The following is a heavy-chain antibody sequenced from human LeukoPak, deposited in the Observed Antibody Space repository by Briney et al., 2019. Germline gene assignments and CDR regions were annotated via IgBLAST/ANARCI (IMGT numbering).Heavy chain of an antibody. V-gene: IGHV3-7*01. CDR1: GFTLSRYW. Sequence: GGSLRLSCAASGFTLSRYWMSWVRQAPGKGLEWVANIKEDGSEKYYVDSVKGRFTISRDNSKNTLYLQMNSLRAEDTAVYYCAKDNAESSIAAANWFDPWGQGTLVTVSS. CDR2: IKEDGSEK. D-gene: IGHD6-13*01. CDR3: AKDNAESSIAAANWFDP. J-gene: IGHJ5*02.